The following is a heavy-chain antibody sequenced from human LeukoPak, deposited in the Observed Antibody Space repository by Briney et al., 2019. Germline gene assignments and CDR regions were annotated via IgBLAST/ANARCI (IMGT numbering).Heavy chain of an antibody. CDR2: ISAYNGNT. D-gene: IGHD6-19*01. V-gene: IGHV1-18*01. CDR3: ARDRIRYRVFEVAGNCFAY. Sequence: ASVKVSCKASGYTFTSYGISWVRQAPGQVLVWMGWISAYNGNTNYAQKLQGRVTMTTDTSTSTAYMELRSLRSDDTAVYYCARDRIRYRVFEVAGNCFAYWGQGTLVTSPQ. CDR1: GYTFTSYG. J-gene: IGHJ4*02.